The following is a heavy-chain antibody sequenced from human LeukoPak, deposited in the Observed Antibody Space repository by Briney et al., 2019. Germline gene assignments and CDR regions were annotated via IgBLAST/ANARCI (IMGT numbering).Heavy chain of an antibody. J-gene: IGHJ6*03. CDR1: GFTFSSYS. V-gene: IGHV3-7*01. CDR3: ARARPYYYYMDV. Sequence: GGSLRLSCAASGFTFSSYSMNWVRQAPGKGLEWVANIKQDGSEKYYVDSVKGRFTISRDNAKNSLYLQMNSLRAEDTAVYYCARARPYYYYMDVWGKGTTVTIS. CDR2: IKQDGSEK.